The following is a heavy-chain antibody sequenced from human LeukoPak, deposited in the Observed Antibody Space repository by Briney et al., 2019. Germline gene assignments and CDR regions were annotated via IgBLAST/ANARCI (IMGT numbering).Heavy chain of an antibody. D-gene: IGHD6-13*01. CDR2: ISRTGNSI. CDR3: ARGPYSSNWYVDY. CDR1: GFTLSSYE. J-gene: IGHJ4*02. V-gene: IGHV3-48*03. Sequence: GGSLRLSCAASGFTLSSYEINWVRLAPGKGLEWISYISRTGNSIYYADSVKGRFTISRDSAKNSLYLQMNSLRAEDTAVYYCARGPYSSNWYVDYWGQGTLVTVAS.